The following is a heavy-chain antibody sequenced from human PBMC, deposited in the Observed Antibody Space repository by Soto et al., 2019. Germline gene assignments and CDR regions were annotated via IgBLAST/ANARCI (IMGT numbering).Heavy chain of an antibody. CDR2: ISTNGGST. D-gene: IGHD3-22*01. CDR1: GFTFSSYA. V-gene: IGHV3-64D*06. Sequence: GGSLRLSCAASGFTFSSYAMSWVRQAPGKGLEYVSSISTNGGSTHYADSVKGRFAISRDNSKNTVYLQMSSLRAEDTAVYYCVKGEYYYDGSAYYPFDYWGQGTLVTVSS. J-gene: IGHJ4*02. CDR3: VKGEYYYDGSAYYPFDY.